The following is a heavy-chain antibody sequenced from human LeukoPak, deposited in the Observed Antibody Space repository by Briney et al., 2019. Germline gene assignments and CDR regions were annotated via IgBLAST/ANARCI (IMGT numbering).Heavy chain of an antibody. Sequence: GGSLRLSCAASGFTFDDYAMHWVRQAPGKGLEWVSGISWNSSSIGYADSVKGRFTISRDNAKNSLYLQMNSLRAEDTALYYCAKSIGYYYDSSGYYYFDYWGQGTLVTVSS. CDR1: GFTFDDYA. CDR3: AKSIGYYYDSSGYYYFDY. CDR2: ISWNSSSI. D-gene: IGHD3-22*01. J-gene: IGHJ4*02. V-gene: IGHV3-9*01.